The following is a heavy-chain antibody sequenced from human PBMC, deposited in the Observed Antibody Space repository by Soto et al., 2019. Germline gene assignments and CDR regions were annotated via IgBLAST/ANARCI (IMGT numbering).Heavy chain of an antibody. D-gene: IGHD3-3*01. CDR2: IYSGGST. J-gene: IGHJ6*02. Sequence: PAGSLRLSCAASGFTVSSNYMSWVRQAPGKGLEWVSVIYSGGSTYYADSVKGRFTISRDNSKNTLYLQMNSLRAEDTAVYYCARVITIFGVVNGGYGMDVWGQGTTVTVSS. CDR1: GFTVSSNY. CDR3: ARVITIFGVVNGGYGMDV. V-gene: IGHV3-53*01.